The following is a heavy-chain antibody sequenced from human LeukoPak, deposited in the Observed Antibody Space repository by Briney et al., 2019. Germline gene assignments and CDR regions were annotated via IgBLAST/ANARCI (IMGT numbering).Heavy chain of an antibody. Sequence: SETLSLTCTVSGGSISGYYGNWIRQPAGKGLHWVGRIFSSGGTNYNPSLQSRVTMSVDTSKNQFSLKLSSVTAADTAVYYCARGGHSGNDYWGQGTLVTVSS. D-gene: IGHD5-12*01. CDR3: ARGGHSGNDY. J-gene: IGHJ4*02. V-gene: IGHV4-4*07. CDR2: IFSSGGT. CDR1: GGSISGYY.